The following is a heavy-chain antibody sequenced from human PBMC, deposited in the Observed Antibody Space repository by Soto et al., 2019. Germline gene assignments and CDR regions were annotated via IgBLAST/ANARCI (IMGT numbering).Heavy chain of an antibody. CDR1: GGSISSYY. CDR3: ASSNIAAAGFYYYGMDG. Sequence: SETLSLTCTVSGGSISSYYWSWIRQPPGKGLEWIGYIYYSGSTYYNPSLKSRVTISLDTSKNQFSLKLSSVTAADTAVYYCASSNIAAAGFYYYGMDGWGRGNTVTVSS. V-gene: IGHV4-59*01. D-gene: IGHD6-13*01. CDR2: IYYSGST. J-gene: IGHJ6*02.